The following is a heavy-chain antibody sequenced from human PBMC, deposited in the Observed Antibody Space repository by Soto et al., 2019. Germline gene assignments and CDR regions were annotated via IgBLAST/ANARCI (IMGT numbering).Heavy chain of an antibody. Sequence: PSETLSLTCTVSGGSISSYYWSWTRQPPGKGLEWIGYIYYSGSTNYNPSLKSRVTISVDTSKNQFSLKLSSVTAADTAVYYCARDCSGGSCYSHFDYWGQGTLVTVPQ. CDR3: ARDCSGGSCYSHFDY. CDR1: GGSISSYY. J-gene: IGHJ4*02. D-gene: IGHD2-15*01. V-gene: IGHV4-59*01. CDR2: IYYSGST.